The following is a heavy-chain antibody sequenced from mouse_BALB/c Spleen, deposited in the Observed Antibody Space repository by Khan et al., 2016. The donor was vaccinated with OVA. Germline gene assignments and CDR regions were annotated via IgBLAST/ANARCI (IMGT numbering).Heavy chain of an antibody. Sequence: VQLQQSGPELVKPGASVKISCKASGYSFTGYFMNWVMQSHGKSLEWIGRINPHIGKTFYNQKFVGKATLTVDESSSTGHMELRSLASEDSAVYFCARKNGSEFDYWGKGTTLTVFS. D-gene: IGHD1-1*01. V-gene: IGHV1-20*02. J-gene: IGHJ2*01. CDR2: INPHIGKT. CDR1: GYSFTGYF. CDR3: ARKNGSEFDY.